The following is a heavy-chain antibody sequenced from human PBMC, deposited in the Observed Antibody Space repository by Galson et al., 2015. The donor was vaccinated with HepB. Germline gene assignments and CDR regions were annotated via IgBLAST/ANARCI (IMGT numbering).Heavy chain of an antibody. CDR1: GFTFSTHW. CDR2: IKYDGSEE. Sequence: SLRLSCAVSGFTFSTHWMSWVRQAPGKGLEWVANIKYDGSEEYYVDSVKGRFTVSRDNVKNSVYLHMNSLRAEDTAVYYCTREGHLWGWQGFSFYYFGMDVWGQGARVIVSS. V-gene: IGHV3-7*03. CDR3: TREGHLWGWQGFSFYYFGMDV. J-gene: IGHJ6*02. D-gene: IGHD3-16*01.